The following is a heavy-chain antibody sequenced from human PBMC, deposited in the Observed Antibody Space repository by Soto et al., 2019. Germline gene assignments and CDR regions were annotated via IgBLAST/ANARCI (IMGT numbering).Heavy chain of an antibody. D-gene: IGHD2-2*01. CDR3: ARLGYCSSTSCPTYYYYMDV. V-gene: IGHV4-59*08. J-gene: IGHJ6*03. CDR1: GGSISSYY. CDR2: IYYSGST. Sequence: SETLSLTCTVSGGSISSYYWSWIRQPPGKGLEWIGYIYYSGSTNYNPSLKSRVTISVDTSKNQFSLKLSSVTAADTAVYYCARLGYCSSTSCPTYYYYMDVWGKGT.